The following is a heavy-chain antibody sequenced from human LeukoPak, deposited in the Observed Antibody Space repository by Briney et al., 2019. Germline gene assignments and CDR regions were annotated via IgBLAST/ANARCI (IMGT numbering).Heavy chain of an antibody. CDR2: INPSGGST. CDR1: GYTFTSYY. Sequence: GASVKVSCKAPGYTFTSYYMHWVRQAPGQGLEWMGLINPSGGSTNYAQKLQGRVTMTTDTSTSTAYMELRSLRSDDTAVYYCAREEFPPSIAAPLDYWGQGTLVTVSS. J-gene: IGHJ4*02. D-gene: IGHD6-6*01. CDR3: AREEFPPSIAAPLDY. V-gene: IGHV1-46*01.